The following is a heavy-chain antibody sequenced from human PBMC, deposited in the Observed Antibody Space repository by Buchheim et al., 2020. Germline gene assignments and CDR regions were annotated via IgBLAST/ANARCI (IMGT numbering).Heavy chain of an antibody. Sequence: EVQLVESGGGLVQPGGSLRLSCAASGFTFSSYSMNWVRQAPGKGLVWVSRINSDGSSTSYADSVKGRFTISRDNAKNTLYLQMNSLRAEDTAVYYCARGGRGVPAAMGGAYNWFDPWGQGTL. CDR1: GFTFSSYS. CDR2: INSDGSST. CDR3: ARGGRGVPAAMGGAYNWFDP. J-gene: IGHJ5*02. V-gene: IGHV3-74*02. D-gene: IGHD2-2*01.